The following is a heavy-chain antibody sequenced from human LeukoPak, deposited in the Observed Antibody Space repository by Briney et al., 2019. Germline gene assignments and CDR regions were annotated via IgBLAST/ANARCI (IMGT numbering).Heavy chain of an antibody. CDR1: GGSISSGSYY. D-gene: IGHD4-11*01. CDR2: IYTSGST. V-gene: IGHV4-61*02. CDR3: ARGPDYSNYVDY. Sequence: PSETLSLTCTVSGGSISSGSYYWNWTRQPAGKGLKWIGRIYTSGSTKYNPSLKSRVTIPADTSKNQFSLKLSSVTAADTAVYYCARGPDYSNYVDYWGQGTLVTVSS. J-gene: IGHJ4*02.